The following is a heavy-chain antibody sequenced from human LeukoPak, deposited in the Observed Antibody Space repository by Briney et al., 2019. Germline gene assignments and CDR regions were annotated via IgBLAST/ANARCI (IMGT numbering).Heavy chain of an antibody. CDR3: AKNGDRGAYCTGGTCYPYFYYYMDV. CDR1: GITFSSYG. D-gene: IGHD2-15*01. CDR2: ISSTGGTT. J-gene: IGHJ6*03. V-gene: IGHV3-23*01. Sequence: PGGSLRLSCAASGITFSSYGLSWVDQAPGKGLEWVSSISSTGGTTYYADSVKGRFTISRDNSKNTLYLQMNSLRAQDTAIYYCAKNGDRGAYCTGGTCYPYFYYYMDVWGKGTTVTI.